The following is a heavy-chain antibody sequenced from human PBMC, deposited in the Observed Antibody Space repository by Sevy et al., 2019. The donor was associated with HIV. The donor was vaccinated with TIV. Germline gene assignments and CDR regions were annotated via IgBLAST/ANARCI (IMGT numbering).Heavy chain of an antibody. CDR1: GYTFTTYG. CDR3: ARGGYGDYSNYFDP. CDR2: ISADNGDT. Sequence: ASVKVSCKAAGYTFTTYGIGWVRQAPGQGLEWMGWISADNGDTNYAQKFQGRVTMATHPSTSTAYMELRSLRSDDTAVYFCARGGYGDYSNYFDPWGQGTQVTVSS. J-gene: IGHJ5*02. V-gene: IGHV1-18*01. D-gene: IGHD4-4*01.